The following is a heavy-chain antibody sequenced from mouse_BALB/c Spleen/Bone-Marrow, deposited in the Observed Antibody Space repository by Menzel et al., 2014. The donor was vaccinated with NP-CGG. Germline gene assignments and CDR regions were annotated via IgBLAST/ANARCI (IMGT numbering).Heavy chain of an antibody. CDR3: ARYYYGYYFDY. CDR1: GFNIKDTY. D-gene: IGHD1-1*01. CDR2: IDPANGNT. Sequence: VQLQQSGAELVKPGASAKLSCTASGFNIKDTYMHRVKERPEQGLEWIGRIDPANGNTKYDPKFQGKATITADTSSNTAYLHLSSLTSEDTAVYYCARYYYGYYFDYWGQGTTLTVS. V-gene: IGHV14-3*02. J-gene: IGHJ2*01.